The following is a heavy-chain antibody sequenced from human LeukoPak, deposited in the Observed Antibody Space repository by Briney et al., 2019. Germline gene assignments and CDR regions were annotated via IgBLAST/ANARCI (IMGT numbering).Heavy chain of an antibody. D-gene: IGHD1-26*01. J-gene: IGHJ4*02. CDR3: AKSGGYGLIDY. Sequence: SETLSLTCTVSGASVSGSPYYWGWIRQPPGKGLEWIGSIYSSGSTYYNASLQSRVTISIETSKNQISLRLNPVTAADTAIYYCAKSGGYGLIDYWGQGTLVTVSS. CDR2: IYSSGST. CDR1: GASVSGSPYY. V-gene: IGHV4-39*01.